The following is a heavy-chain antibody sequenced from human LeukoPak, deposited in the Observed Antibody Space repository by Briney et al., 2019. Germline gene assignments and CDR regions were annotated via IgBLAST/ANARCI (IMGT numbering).Heavy chain of an antibody. D-gene: IGHD3-10*01. V-gene: IGHV3-30-3*01. CDR1: GFTFSSYA. CDR3: AKDWKFYYVSGSFFPDN. Sequence: GGSLRLSCAASGFTFSSYAMHWVRQAPGKGLEWVAVISYDGSNKYYADSVKGRFTISRDNSKNTLYLQMNSLIPEDTAVYFCAKDWKFYYVSGSFFPDNWGQGTLVTVSS. J-gene: IGHJ4*02. CDR2: ISYDGSNK.